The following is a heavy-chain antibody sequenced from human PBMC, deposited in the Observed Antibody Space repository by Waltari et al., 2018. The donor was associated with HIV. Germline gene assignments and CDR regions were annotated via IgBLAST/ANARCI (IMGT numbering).Heavy chain of an antibody. V-gene: IGHV2-5*01. D-gene: IGHD2-2*01. Sequence: QITLKESGPTLVKPTQTLTLTCTFSGFSLSTSGVGVGWIRQPPGKALEWLALIYWNDDKRYSPSLKSRLTITKDTSKNQVVLTMTNMDPVDTATYYCAHTRGVVVPAAPTGFDPWGQGTLVTVSS. CDR1: GFSLSTSGVG. CDR2: IYWNDDK. J-gene: IGHJ5*02. CDR3: AHTRGVVVPAAPTGFDP.